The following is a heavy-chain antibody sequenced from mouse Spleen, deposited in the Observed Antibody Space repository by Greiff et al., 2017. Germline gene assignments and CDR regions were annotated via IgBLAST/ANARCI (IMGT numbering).Heavy chain of an antibody. J-gene: IGHJ4*01. V-gene: IGHV5-16*01. CDR1: GFTFSDYY. Sequence: DVKLVESEGGLVQPGSSMKLSCTASGFTFSDYYMAWVRQVPEKGLEWVANINYDGSSTYYLDSLKSRFIISRDNAKNILYLQMSSLKSEDTATYYCARASIRYAMDYWGQGTSVTVSS. CDR3: ARASIRYAMDY. CDR2: INYDGSST.